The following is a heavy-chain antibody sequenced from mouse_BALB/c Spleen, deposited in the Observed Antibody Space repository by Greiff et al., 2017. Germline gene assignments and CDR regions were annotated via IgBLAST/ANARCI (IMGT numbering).Heavy chain of an antibody. V-gene: IGHV5-4*02. D-gene: IGHD1-2*01. CDR1: GFTFSDYY. Sequence: EVKVVESGGGLVKPGGSLKLSCAASGFTFSDYYMYWVRQTPEKRLEWVATISDGGSYTYYPDSVKGRFTISRDNAKNNLYLQMSSLKSEDTAMYYCAREDYYGPFAYWGQGTLVTVSA. CDR2: ISDGGSYT. CDR3: AREDYYGPFAY. J-gene: IGHJ3*01.